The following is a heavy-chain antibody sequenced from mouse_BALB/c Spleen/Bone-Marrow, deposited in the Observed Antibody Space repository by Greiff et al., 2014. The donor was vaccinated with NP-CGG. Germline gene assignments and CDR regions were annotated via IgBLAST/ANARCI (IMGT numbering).Heavy chain of an antibody. CDR2: INPSNGRT. CDR3: ARNYGNTDY. D-gene: IGHD2-1*01. CDR1: GYTFTSYW. Sequence: VQLQQSGAELVKSGASVKLSCKASGYTFTSYWMHWVKQRPGQGLEWIGEINPSNGRTNYNEKFKTKATLTVDKSSSTAYMQLSSLTSEDSAVYYCARNYGNTDYWGQGTTLTVSS. J-gene: IGHJ2*01. V-gene: IGHV1S81*02.